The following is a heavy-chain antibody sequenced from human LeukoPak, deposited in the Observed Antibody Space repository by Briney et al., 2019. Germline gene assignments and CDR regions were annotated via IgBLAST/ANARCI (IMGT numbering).Heavy chain of an antibody. CDR3: ASPDYSSGWPELY. D-gene: IGHD6-19*01. J-gene: IGHJ4*02. Sequence: GGSLRLSCAASGFTFSSYAMSWVRQAPGKGLEWVSAISTSGGSTYYADSVKGRFTISRDNSKNTLYLQMNSLRAEDTAVYYCASPDYSSGWPELYWGQGTLVTVSS. CDR2: ISTSGGST. V-gene: IGHV3-23*01. CDR1: GFTFSSYA.